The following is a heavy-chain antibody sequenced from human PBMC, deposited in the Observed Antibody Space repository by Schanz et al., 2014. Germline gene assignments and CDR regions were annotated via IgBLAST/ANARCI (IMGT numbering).Heavy chain of an antibody. CDR2: ISYDGSSK. J-gene: IGHJ3*02. CDR3: ARGIITMVRGGDVGAFDI. V-gene: IGHV3-33*08. CDR1: AFIFRSYS. D-gene: IGHD3-10*01. Sequence: VQLVESGGGLVQPGGSLRLSCAASAFIFRSYSMHWVRQAPGKGLEWVALISYDGSSKNHADSVQGRFTISRDNSKNALYLQMDSLRAEDTAVYYCARGIITMVRGGDVGAFDIWGQGTMVTVSS.